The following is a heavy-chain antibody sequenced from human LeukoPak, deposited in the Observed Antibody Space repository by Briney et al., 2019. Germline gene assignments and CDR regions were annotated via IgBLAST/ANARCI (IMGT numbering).Heavy chain of an antibody. D-gene: IGHD3-22*01. J-gene: IGHJ3*02. CDR3: AREYYDSSGRKHAFDI. V-gene: IGHV1-2*02. CDR1: GYSFTDYY. CDR2: IDPHSGGT. Sequence: GASVKVSCKASGYSFTDYYMHCVRQAPGQGLEWMGWIDPHSGGTNYAQKFQGRVTMTRDTSISTAYMELSRLRSDDTAVYYCAREYYDSSGRKHAFDIWGQGTMVTVSS.